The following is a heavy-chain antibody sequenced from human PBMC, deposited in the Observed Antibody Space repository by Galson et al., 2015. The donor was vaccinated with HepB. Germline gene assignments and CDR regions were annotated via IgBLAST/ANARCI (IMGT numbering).Heavy chain of an antibody. CDR3: ARSQGGHGTFHVGWFNP. CDR1: GGSVNSGGHY. D-gene: IGHD1-26*01. J-gene: IGHJ5*02. CDR2: IHYTGIT. V-gene: IGHV4-31*03. Sequence: TLSLTCNVSGGSVNSGGHYWSWIRQHPGKGLEFIAYIHYTGITYSNPSLKSRVSISVDTSKNQFSLKLHSVTAADTAVYYCARSQGGHGTFHVGWFNPWGQGTLVAVS.